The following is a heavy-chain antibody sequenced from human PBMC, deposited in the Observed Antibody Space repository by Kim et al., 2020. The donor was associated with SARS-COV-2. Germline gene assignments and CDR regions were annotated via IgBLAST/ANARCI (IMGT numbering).Heavy chain of an antibody. V-gene: IGHV3-9*01. D-gene: IGHD3-10*01. CDR3: AKHSGIHYYHYAMDV. Sequence: GGSLRLSCAASGFTFDDYAMHWVRQAPGKGLEWVSGISWNSDSIGYAESVKGRFTISRDNAKNSLYLQMNSLRAEDTALYYCAKHSGIHYYHYAMDVWGRGPTVTVSS. CDR1: GFTFDDYA. J-gene: IGHJ6*02. CDR2: ISWNSDSI.